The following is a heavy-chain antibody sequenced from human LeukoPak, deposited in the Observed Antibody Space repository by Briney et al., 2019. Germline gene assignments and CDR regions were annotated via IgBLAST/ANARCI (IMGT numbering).Heavy chain of an antibody. V-gene: IGHV3-53*01. J-gene: IGHJ5*02. CDR2: IYIGGGT. CDR1: GFTVTSND. CDR3: ARGPRGFDP. Sequence: GGSLRLSCEASGFTVTSNDMSWVRQAPGKGLEWVSVIYIGGGTDYADSVKGRFTIPRDNSKNTLYLQMNSLRAEDTAVYYCARGPRGFDPWGQGTLVTVSS.